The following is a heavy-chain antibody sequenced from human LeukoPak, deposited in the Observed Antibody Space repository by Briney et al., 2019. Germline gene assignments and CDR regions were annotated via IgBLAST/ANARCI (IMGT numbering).Heavy chain of an antibody. CDR2: ISGSGGST. D-gene: IGHD3-3*01. V-gene: IGHV3-23*01. J-gene: IGHJ4*02. CDR3: AKDRFEVDDFWSGYPYYFDY. Sequence: TGGSLRLSCAASGFTFSSYAMSWVRQAPGKGLEWVSAISGSGGSTYYADSVKGRFTISRDNSKNTLYLQMNSLRAEDTAVYYCAKDRFEVDDFWSGYPYYFDYWGQETLVTVSS. CDR1: GFTFSSYA.